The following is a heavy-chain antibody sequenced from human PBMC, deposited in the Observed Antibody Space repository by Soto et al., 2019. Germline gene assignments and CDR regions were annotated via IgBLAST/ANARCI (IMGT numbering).Heavy chain of an antibody. D-gene: IGHD3-9*01. V-gene: IGHV5-51*01. J-gene: IGHJ3*02. CDR1: GYKFGSAW. CDR3: ARLMGTDILTGYYASDAFDI. CDR2: IYPGDSDT. Sequence: PGESLKISCKGVGYKFGSAWIGWVRQMPGKGLEWMGIIYPGDSDTRYSPSFQGQVTISADKSISTAYLQWSSLKASDTAMYYCARLMGTDILTGYYASDAFDIWGQGTMVTVSS.